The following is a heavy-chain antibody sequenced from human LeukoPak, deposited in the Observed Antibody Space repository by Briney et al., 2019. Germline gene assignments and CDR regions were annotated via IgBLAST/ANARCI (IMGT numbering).Heavy chain of an antibody. Sequence: PSETLSLTCSVSGDSISGYYWTWIRQPPGKGLEWIGFIYYTGSTNYNPSLKSRVTISVDTSKNQFSLKLSSVTAADTAVYYCAGMRITTPTVRTLDYWGQGTLVTVSS. CDR1: GDSISGYY. CDR3: AGMRITTPTVRTLDY. J-gene: IGHJ4*02. V-gene: IGHV4-59*01. D-gene: IGHD1-14*01. CDR2: IYYTGST.